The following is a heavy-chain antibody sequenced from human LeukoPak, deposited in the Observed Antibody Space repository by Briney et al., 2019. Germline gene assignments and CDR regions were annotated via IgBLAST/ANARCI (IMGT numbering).Heavy chain of an antibody. D-gene: IGHD6-19*01. CDR1: GGSISSGGYY. CDR2: IYHSGST. J-gene: IGHJ4*02. CDR3: ARGGRGSGWFYDY. V-gene: IGHV4-30-2*01. Sequence: SQTLSLTCTVSGGSISSGGYYWSWIRQPPGKGLEWIGYIYHSGSTYYNPSLKSRVTISVDRSKNQFSLKLSSVTAADTAVYYCARGGRGSGWFYDYWGQGTLVTVSS.